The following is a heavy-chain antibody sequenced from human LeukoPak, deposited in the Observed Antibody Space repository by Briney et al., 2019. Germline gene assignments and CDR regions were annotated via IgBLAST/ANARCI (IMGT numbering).Heavy chain of an antibody. CDR3: ASDGPAAGLYLDS. D-gene: IGHD6-13*01. CDR2: INQDGSEK. Sequence: GGSLRLSCAASGFIFSSYRMSWVRQAPGKGLEWVANINQDGSEKYYVDSVKGRFTISRDNARTSLYLQMNSLRADDTAVYYCASDGPAAGLYLDSWGQGTLVTVSS. CDR1: GFIFSSYR. J-gene: IGHJ4*02. V-gene: IGHV3-7*03.